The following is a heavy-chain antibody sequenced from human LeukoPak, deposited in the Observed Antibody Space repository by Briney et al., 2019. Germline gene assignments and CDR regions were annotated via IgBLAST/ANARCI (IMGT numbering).Heavy chain of an antibody. D-gene: IGHD5-24*01. Sequence: SETLSLTCTVSGGSISSYYWSWIWQPAGKGLEWIGRIYTGGSTNYNPSLKSRVTMSVDTSKNQFSLKLSSVTAADTAVYYCARDHHRRDGYNSDYYYYYMDVWGKGTTVTVSS. CDR2: IYTGGST. J-gene: IGHJ6*03. CDR1: GGSISSYY. CDR3: ARDHHRRDGYNSDYYYYYMDV. V-gene: IGHV4-4*07.